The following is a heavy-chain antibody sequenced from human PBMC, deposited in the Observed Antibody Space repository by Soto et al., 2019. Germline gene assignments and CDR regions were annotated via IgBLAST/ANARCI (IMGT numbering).Heavy chain of an antibody. CDR1: GFTFSNAW. J-gene: IGHJ3*02. V-gene: IGHV3-15*07. CDR3: TTGQQLAPKESAFDI. D-gene: IGHD6-13*01. Sequence: EVQLVESGGGLVKPGGSLRLSCADSGFTFSNAWMNWVRQAPGKGLEWVGRIKSKTDGGTTDYAAPVKGRFTISRDDSKNTLYLQMNSLKSEDTAVYYCTTGQQLAPKESAFDIWGQGTMVTVSS. CDR2: IKSKTDGGTT.